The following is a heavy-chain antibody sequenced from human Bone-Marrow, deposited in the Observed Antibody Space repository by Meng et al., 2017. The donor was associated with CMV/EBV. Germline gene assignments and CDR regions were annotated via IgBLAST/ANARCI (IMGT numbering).Heavy chain of an antibody. Sequence: SETLSLTCDVHGGSLSDHYWNWIRQSPGKGLERVWEINHSGSTNYNPSLKSRVTISVDTSKKQISLKLSSVTAADTAVYYCARGRGLGDYWGQGTLVTVSS. D-gene: IGHD3-16*01. J-gene: IGHJ4*02. CDR2: INHSGST. CDR3: ARGRGLGDY. CDR1: GGSLSDHY. V-gene: IGHV4-34*01.